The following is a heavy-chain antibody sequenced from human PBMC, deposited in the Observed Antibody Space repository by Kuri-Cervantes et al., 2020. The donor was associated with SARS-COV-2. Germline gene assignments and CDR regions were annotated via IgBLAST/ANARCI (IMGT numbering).Heavy chain of an antibody. CDR1: GFSLSTSGVG. CDR3: ARAVTGIEHTVVLIATWYYHYDMDV. CDR2: INHSGST. J-gene: IGHJ6*03. Sequence: SGPTLVKPTQTLTMTCTFSGFSLSTSGVGVGWIRQPPGKGLEWIGEINHSGSTNYNPSLKSRVTISIDTSKNQFTLKVRSVTAADTAVYYCARAVTGIEHTVVLIATWYYHYDMDVWGKGTTVTVSS. V-gene: IGHV4-39*06. D-gene: IGHD2-21*01.